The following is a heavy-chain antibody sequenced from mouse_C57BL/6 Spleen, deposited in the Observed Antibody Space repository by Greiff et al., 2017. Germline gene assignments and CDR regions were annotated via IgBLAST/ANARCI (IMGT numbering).Heavy chain of an antibody. Sequence: EVKLMESGPVLVKPGASVKMSCKASGYTFTDYYMNWVKQSHGKSLEWIGVINPYNGGTSYNQKFKGKATLTVDKSSSTAYMELNSLTSEDSAVYYCAITGIFDYWGQGTTLTVSS. V-gene: IGHV1-19*01. D-gene: IGHD4-1*01. J-gene: IGHJ2*01. CDR1: GYTFTDYY. CDR2: INPYNGGT. CDR3: AITGIFDY.